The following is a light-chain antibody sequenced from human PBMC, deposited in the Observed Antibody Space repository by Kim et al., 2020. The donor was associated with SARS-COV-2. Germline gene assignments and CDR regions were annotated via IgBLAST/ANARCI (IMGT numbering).Light chain of an antibody. CDR1: QSISSN. V-gene: IGKV3-15*01. Sequence: VSPGERATRSCRASQSISSNLAWFQQKPGQPPRVLIYGASTRATGIPARFSGSGSGTEFTLTISSLQSEDFAVYYCQQYYNWPPWTFGQGTKLEI. CDR3: QQYYNWPPWT. J-gene: IGKJ2*01. CDR2: GAS.